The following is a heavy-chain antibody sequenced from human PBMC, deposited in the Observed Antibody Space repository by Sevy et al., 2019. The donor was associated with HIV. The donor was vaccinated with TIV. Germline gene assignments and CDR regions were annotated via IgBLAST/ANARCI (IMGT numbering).Heavy chain of an antibody. D-gene: IGHD3-3*01. Sequence: GGSLRLSCAASGFTFSSYWMSWVRQAPGKGLEWVANIKQDGSEKYYVDSVKGRFTISRDNAKNSLYLQMNSLRAEDTAVYYCACYYDFWSGYYGSWGQGTLVTVSS. V-gene: IGHV3-7*03. CDR2: IKQDGSEK. J-gene: IGHJ5*02. CDR1: GFTFSSYW. CDR3: ACYYDFWSGYYGS.